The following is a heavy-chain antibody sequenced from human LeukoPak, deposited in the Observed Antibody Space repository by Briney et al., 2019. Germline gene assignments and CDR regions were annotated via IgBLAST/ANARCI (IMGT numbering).Heavy chain of an antibody. CDR1: GFTFSSYE. V-gene: IGHV4-34*01. Sequence: LRLSCAASGFTFSSYEMNWIRQPPGKGLEWIGEINHSGSTNYNPSLKSRVTISVDTSKNQFSLKLSSVTAADTAVYYCARAPGYYDSSGSAFDIWGQGTMVTVSS. J-gene: IGHJ3*02. CDR2: INHSGST. D-gene: IGHD3-22*01. CDR3: ARAPGYYDSSGSAFDI.